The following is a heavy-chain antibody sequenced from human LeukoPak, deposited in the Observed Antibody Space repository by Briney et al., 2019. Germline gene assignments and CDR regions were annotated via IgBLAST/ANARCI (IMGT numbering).Heavy chain of an antibody. CDR1: GFTFSSYA. J-gene: IGHJ4*02. CDR2: ISGSGAGT. Sequence: GGSQRLSCAASGFTFSSYAMSWVRQAPGNGLEWVSTISGSGAGTYYADSVKGRFTISRDNPKNTLYLQMNSLRAEDTAIYYCAKGTRGSGTSYNDDYWGQGTLVTVSS. V-gene: IGHV3-23*01. CDR3: AKGTRGSGTSYNDDY. D-gene: IGHD3-10*01.